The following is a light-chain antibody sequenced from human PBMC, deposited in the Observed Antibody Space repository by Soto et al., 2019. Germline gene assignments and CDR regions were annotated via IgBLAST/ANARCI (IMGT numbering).Light chain of an antibody. CDR3: QQYNNRPPWT. V-gene: IGKV3-15*01. J-gene: IGKJ1*01. Sequence: IVLTQSPGTLSLSQGERATLSCRASQSVSGSYLAWYQQKPGQAPRLLIYGASTRATGIPARFSGSGSGTEFSLTITSLQSEDFALYYCQQYNNRPPWTFGQGTKVDI. CDR2: GAS. CDR1: QSVSGSY.